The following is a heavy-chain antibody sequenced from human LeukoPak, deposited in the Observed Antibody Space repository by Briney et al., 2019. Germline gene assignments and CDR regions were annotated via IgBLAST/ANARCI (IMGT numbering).Heavy chain of an antibody. CDR3: ARTTITRITMVGTIDNWFDP. D-gene: IGHD3-10*01. V-gene: IGHV4-31*03. CDR2: IYYSGST. J-gene: IGHJ5*02. CDR1: GGSISSGGYY. Sequence: SETLSLTCTVSGGSISSGGYYWSWIRQHPGKSLEWIGYIYYSGSTYYNPSLKSRVTISVDTSKNQFSLKLSSVTAADTAVYYCARTTITRITMVGTIDNWFDPWGQGTLVTVSS.